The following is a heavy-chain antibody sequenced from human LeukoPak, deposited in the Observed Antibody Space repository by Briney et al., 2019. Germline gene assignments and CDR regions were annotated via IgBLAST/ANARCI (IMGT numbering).Heavy chain of an antibody. J-gene: IGHJ4*02. CDR1: GGSISSSSYY. V-gene: IGHV4-39*07. Sequence: SETLSLTCTVSGGSISSSSYYWGWIRQPPGKGLEWIGSIYYSGSTYYNPSLKSRVTISVDTSKNQFSLKLSSVTAADTAVYYCARELRSRFGASSGWDYWGQGTLVTVSS. CDR3: ARELRSRFGASSGWDY. CDR2: IYYSGST. D-gene: IGHD6-19*01.